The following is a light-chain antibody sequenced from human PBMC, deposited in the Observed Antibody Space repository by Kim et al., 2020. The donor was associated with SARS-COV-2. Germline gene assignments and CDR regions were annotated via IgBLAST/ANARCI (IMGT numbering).Light chain of an antibody. J-gene: IGLJ1*01. CDR3: AAWDDSLSVHYV. V-gene: IGLV1-47*01. Sequence: ELTQPPSASGTPGQRVTISCSGSRSNIGSNYVYWYQQLPGAAPKLLIYENYQRPSGVPDRFSGSKSGTSASLAISGLRSEDEADYYYAAWDDSLSVHYVFGTGTKVTVL. CDR1: RSNIGSNY. CDR2: ENY.